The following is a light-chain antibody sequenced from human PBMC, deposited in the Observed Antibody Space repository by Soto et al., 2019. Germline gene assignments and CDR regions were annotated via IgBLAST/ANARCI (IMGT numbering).Light chain of an antibody. V-gene: IGLV2-14*01. CDR3: SSFSSSSTPYV. Sequence: QSVLTQPASVSGSPGQSITISCTGTSTDVGGYKYASWYQQHPGTAPKLMIFEVNGRPSGVSDRFSGSKSGNTASLTISGLQPEDEADYYCSSFSSSSTPYVFGTGTKVTVL. CDR1: STDVGGYKY. J-gene: IGLJ1*01. CDR2: EVN.